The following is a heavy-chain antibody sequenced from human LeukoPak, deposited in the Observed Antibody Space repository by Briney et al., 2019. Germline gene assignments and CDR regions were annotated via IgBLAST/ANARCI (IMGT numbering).Heavy chain of an antibody. Sequence: SETLSLTCTVSGGSIHSYYWSWIRQPPGEGLEWIGYISYSGSTYYNPSLKSRVTISLGTSKNQFSLRLTSVTAADTAMYYCARGRNDFDYWGQGTLVTVSS. CDR3: ARGRNDFDY. CDR1: GGSIHSYY. J-gene: IGHJ4*02. D-gene: IGHD1-1*01. CDR2: ISYSGST. V-gene: IGHV4-59*13.